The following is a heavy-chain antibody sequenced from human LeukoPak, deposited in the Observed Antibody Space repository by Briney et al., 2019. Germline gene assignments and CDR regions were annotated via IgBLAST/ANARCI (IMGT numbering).Heavy chain of an antibody. Sequence: GGTLRLSCAAAGFTLRDYAKHWLRKAPGKGLEGVSAISGNGATNYAASLKGRFTICRDTSRSALYLLMNNLRVEYTAAYYCARVSVPIFDISYGYPFDCWGQGTLVTVSS. J-gene: IGHJ4*01. CDR3: ARVSVPIFDISYGYPFDC. V-gene: IGHV3-23*01. CDR2: ISGNGAT. D-gene: IGHD5-18*01. CDR1: GFTLRDYA.